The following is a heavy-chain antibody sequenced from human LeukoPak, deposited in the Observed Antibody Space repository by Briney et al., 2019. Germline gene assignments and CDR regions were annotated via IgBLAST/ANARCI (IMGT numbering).Heavy chain of an antibody. CDR3: AKDRCELNTVTTSEDY. J-gene: IGHJ4*02. CDR2: IWYDGSNK. D-gene: IGHD4-17*01. Sequence: GGSLRLSCAASGFTFSSYGMHWVRQAPGKGLEWVAFIWYDGSNKYYADSVKGRFTISRDNSKNTLYLQMNSLRAEDTAVYYCAKDRCELNTVTTSEDYWGQGTLVTVSS. CDR1: GFTFSSYG. V-gene: IGHV3-30*02.